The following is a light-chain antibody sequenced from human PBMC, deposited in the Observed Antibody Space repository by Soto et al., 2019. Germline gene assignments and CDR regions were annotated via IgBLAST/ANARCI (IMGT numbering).Light chain of an antibody. J-gene: IGLJ1*01. CDR3: GTYAATDV. CDR1: SSDVGGYNY. V-gene: IGLV2-11*01. Sequence: QSALTQPRSVSGSPGQSVTISCSGTSSDVGGYNYVSWYQQHPGKAPKLMIYDVSKRPSGVPDRFSGSKSGNTASLTISGLHAEDDAYQYCGTYAATDVFGTGTKVIV. CDR2: DVS.